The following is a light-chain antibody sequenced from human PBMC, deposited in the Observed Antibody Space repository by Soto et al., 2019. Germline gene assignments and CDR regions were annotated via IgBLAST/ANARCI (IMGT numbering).Light chain of an antibody. V-gene: IGLV2-14*01. CDR1: SSDVGRYNY. CDR3: SSYTSSSTVV. J-gene: IGLJ2*01. Sequence: QSALTQPASVSGSPGQSITISCTGTSSDVGRYNYVSWCQQHPGKAPKLIIYDVSNRPSGVSNRFSGSKSGNTASLTISGLQAEDGADYYCSSYTSSSTVVFGGGTKLTVL. CDR2: DVS.